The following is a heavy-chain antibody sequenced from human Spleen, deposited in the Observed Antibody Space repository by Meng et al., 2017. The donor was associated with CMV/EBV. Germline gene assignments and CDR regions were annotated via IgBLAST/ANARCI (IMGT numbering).Heavy chain of an antibody. CDR3: SRDLRSGSYQAFPL. CDR2: INPNTGDT. D-gene: IGHD3-10*01. Sequence: SGYTFTDYHIHWVRQAPRQGLQWMGWINPNTGDTTHVQRFQGRVTMTTDTSISTAYMDQSNLKSDDTAVYFCSRDLRSGSYQAFPLRGQGTLVTVSS. CDR1: GYTFTDYH. J-gene: IGHJ4*03. V-gene: IGHV1-2*02.